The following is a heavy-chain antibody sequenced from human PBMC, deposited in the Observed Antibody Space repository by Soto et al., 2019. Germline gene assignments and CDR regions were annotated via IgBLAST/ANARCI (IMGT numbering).Heavy chain of an antibody. CDR2: IIPIPGTA. J-gene: IGHJ6*02. D-gene: IGHD2-2*01. Sequence: QVQLVQSGAEVQKPGSSVKVSCKASGGTFSSYAISWVRQAPGQGLEWMGGIIPIPGTANYAQKFQGRVTITADASTSTAYMELTTPRSEDTAVYYCARSHGSSTSLEIYYYYYYGMDVWGQGTTVTVSS. V-gene: IGHV1-69*01. CDR3: ARSHGSSTSLEIYYYYYYGMDV. CDR1: GGTFSSYA.